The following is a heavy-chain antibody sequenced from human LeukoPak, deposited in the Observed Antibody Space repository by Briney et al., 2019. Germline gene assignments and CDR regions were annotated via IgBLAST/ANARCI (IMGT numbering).Heavy chain of an antibody. J-gene: IGHJ5*02. CDR1: GGTFRSYA. CDR2: IIPIFGTA. V-gene: IGHV1-69*05. CDR3: ARRVVGATLNWFDP. D-gene: IGHD1-26*01. Sequence: SVKVSCKASGGTFRSYAISWVRQAPGQGLEWMGGIIPIFGTAHYAQKFRGRVTITTDESTSTAYMELSSLRSEDTAVYYCARRVVGATLNWFDPWGQGTLVTVSS.